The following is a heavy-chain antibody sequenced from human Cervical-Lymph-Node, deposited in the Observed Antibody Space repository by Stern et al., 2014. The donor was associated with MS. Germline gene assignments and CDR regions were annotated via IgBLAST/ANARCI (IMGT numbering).Heavy chain of an antibody. CDR1: GFTFSSYG. V-gene: IGHV3-30*18. D-gene: IGHD2-2*01. Sequence: QVQLVQSGGGVVQPGRSLRLSCAASGFTFSSYGMHWVRQAPGKGLEWVAVISYDGSNNYYADSVKGRFTISRDNSKNTLYLQMNSLRAEDTAVYYCAKESGYQLLLRFAYWGQGTLVTVSS. J-gene: IGHJ4*02. CDR3: AKESGYQLLLRFAY. CDR2: ISYDGSNN.